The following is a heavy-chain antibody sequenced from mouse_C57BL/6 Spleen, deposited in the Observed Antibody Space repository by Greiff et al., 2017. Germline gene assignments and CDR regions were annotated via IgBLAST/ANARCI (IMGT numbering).Heavy chain of an antibody. J-gene: IGHJ3*01. CDR1: GYTFTGYY. D-gene: IGHD2-4*01. CDR2: IYPGSGNT. CDR3: AREDYDYDVGFAD. Sequence: QVQLQQSGAELVRPGASVKLSCKASGYTFTGYYINWVKQRPGQGLEWIARIYPGSGNTYYNEKFKGKATLTAEKSSSTAYMQLSSLTSEDSAVYFCAREDYDYDVGFADWGKGTLVTVSA. V-gene: IGHV1-76*01.